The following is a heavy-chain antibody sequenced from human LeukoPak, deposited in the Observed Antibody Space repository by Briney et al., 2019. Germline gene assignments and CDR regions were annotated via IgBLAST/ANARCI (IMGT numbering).Heavy chain of an antibody. Sequence: PSETLSLTCAVYGGSFSGYYWSWIRQPPGKGLEWIGEINHSGSTNYNPSLKSRVTISVDTSKNQFSLKLSSVTAADTAVYYCARGRAVANRWFDPWGQGTLVTVSS. CDR1: GGSFSGYY. D-gene: IGHD6-19*01. CDR2: INHSGST. V-gene: IGHV4-34*01. CDR3: ARGRAVANRWFDP. J-gene: IGHJ5*02.